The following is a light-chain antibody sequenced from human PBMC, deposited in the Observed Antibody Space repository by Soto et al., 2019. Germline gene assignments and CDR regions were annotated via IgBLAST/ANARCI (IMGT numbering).Light chain of an antibody. Sequence: QSALTQPASVSGSPGQSITISCTGTSSDVGSYNLVSWYQQHPGKAPKVVIYGGSKRPSGVSNRFSASKSGNTASLTISGLQAEHEADYYCCSYAGSTTFVFGGGTKLTVL. V-gene: IGLV2-23*03. CDR1: SSDVGSYNL. J-gene: IGLJ3*02. CDR3: CSYAGSTTFV. CDR2: GGS.